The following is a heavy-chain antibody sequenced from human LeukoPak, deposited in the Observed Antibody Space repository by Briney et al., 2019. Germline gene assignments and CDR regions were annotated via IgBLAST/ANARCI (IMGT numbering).Heavy chain of an antibody. CDR3: ARPITFGGVIVSYFDY. D-gene: IGHD3-16*02. V-gene: IGHV3-48*01. CDR2: ISSSSSTI. Sequence: GGSLRLSCAASGFTFSSYSMNWVRQAPGKGLEWVSYISSSSSTIYYADSVKGRFTISRDNSKNTLYLQMNSLRAEDTAVYYCARPITFGGVIVSYFDYWGQGTLVTVSS. J-gene: IGHJ4*02. CDR1: GFTFSSYS.